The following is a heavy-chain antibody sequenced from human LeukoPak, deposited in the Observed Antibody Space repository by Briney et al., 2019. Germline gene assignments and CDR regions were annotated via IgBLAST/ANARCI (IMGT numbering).Heavy chain of an antibody. J-gene: IGHJ4*02. CDR3: ARSVLGRPDYDFDY. D-gene: IGHD4-17*01. CDR1: GYTFTSYG. Sequence: ASVKVSCKASGYTFTSYGISWVRQAPGQGLERMGWISAYNGNTNYAQKLQGRVTMTTDTSTSTAYMELRSLRSDDTAVYYCARSVLGRPDYDFDYWGQGTLVTVSS. CDR2: ISAYNGNT. V-gene: IGHV1-18*01.